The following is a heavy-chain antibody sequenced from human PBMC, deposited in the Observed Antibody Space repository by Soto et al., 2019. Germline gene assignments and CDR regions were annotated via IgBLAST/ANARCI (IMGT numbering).Heavy chain of an antibody. V-gene: IGHV1-46*01. CDR1: GYTFTSYY. Sequence: EASVKVSCKASGYTFTSYYMHWVRQAPGQGLEWMGIINPSGGSTSYAQKFQGRVTMTRDTSTSTVYMELSSLRSEDTAVYYCARDPTDYDSSGYLFGCWGQGTLVTVSS. J-gene: IGHJ4*02. D-gene: IGHD3-22*01. CDR3: ARDPTDYDSSGYLFGC. CDR2: INPSGGST.